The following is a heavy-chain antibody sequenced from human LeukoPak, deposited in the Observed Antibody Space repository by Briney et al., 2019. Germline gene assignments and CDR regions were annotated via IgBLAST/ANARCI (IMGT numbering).Heavy chain of an antibody. Sequence: SETLSLTCTVSGGSISSSSYYWGWIRQPPGKGLEWIGSIYHSGSTYYNPSLKSRVTMSVDTSKNQFSLKLSSVTAADTAVYSCAREAGSYYYNGMDVWGQGTTVTVSS. D-gene: IGHD3-10*01. CDR1: GGSISSSSYY. V-gene: IGHV4-39*07. CDR2: IYHSGST. J-gene: IGHJ6*02. CDR3: AREAGSYYYNGMDV.